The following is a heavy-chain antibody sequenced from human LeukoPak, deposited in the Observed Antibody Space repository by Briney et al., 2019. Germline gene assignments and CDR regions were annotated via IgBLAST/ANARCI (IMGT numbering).Heavy chain of an antibody. Sequence: PSETLSLTCAVYGGSFSGYYWGWIRQPPGKGLEWIGSIYYSGSTYYNPSLKSRVTISVDTSKNQFSLKLSSVTAADTAVYYCARGKGHYYGSGSYYRSHYFDYWGQGTLATVSS. J-gene: IGHJ4*02. CDR1: GGSFSGYY. CDR3: ARGKGHYYGSGSYYRSHYFDY. CDR2: IYYSGST. V-gene: IGHV4-34*01. D-gene: IGHD3-10*01.